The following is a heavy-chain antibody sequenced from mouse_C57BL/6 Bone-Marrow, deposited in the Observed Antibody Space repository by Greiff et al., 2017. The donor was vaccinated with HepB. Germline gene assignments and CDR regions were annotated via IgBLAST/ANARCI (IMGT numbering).Heavy chain of an antibody. J-gene: IGHJ4*01. V-gene: IGHV1-76*01. Sequence: QVQLKESGAELVRPGASVKLSCKASGYTFTDYYINWVKQRPGQGLEWIARIYPGSGNTYYNEKFKGKATLTAEKSSSTAYMQFSSLTSEDSAFYFCARNYNYWGQGTSVTVSS. CDR2: IYPGSGNT. D-gene: IGHD1-3*01. CDR3: ARNYNY. CDR1: GYTFTDYY.